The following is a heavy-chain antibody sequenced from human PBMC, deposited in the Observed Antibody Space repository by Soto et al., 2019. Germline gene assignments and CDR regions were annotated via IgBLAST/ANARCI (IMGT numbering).Heavy chain of an antibody. D-gene: IGHD2-15*01. CDR2: IYSGGST. V-gene: IGHV3-66*01. CDR3: ARGKDPLAY. CDR1: GLTVSANY. J-gene: IGHJ4*02. Sequence: EVQLVESGGGLVQPGGSLRLSCAASGLTVSANYMNWVRQAPGKGLEWVSIIYSGGSTYYADSVKGRFTISRDNSKNTLYLQMNSLRGEDTAVYYCARGKDPLAYWGQGTLVTVSS.